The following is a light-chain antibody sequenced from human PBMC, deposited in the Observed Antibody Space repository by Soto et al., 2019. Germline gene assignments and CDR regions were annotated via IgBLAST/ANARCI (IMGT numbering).Light chain of an antibody. V-gene: IGKV3-20*01. J-gene: IGKJ5*01. Sequence: EIVLTQSPGTLSLSPGERATLPCRASQSVSSIYLAWYQQKPGQAPRLLIYGASSRATGIPDRFSGSGSGTDFTLTISRLEPEDFAVYYCQQYGSSLITFGQGTRLEIK. CDR1: QSVSSIY. CDR2: GAS. CDR3: QQYGSSLIT.